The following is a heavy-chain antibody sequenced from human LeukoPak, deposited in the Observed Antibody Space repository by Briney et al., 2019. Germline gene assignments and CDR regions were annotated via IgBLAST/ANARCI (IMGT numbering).Heavy chain of an antibody. CDR2: IYTSGST. CDR1: GGSMSSYY. CDR3: ARGLGAVGLRFDP. D-gene: IGHD3-16*01. J-gene: IGHJ5*02. V-gene: IGHV4-4*07. Sequence: SETLSLTCTVSGGSMSSYYWSWIRQPAGKGLEWIGRIYTSGSTNYNPSLKSRVPMSVDTSKNQFSLKLSSVTAADTAVYYCARGLGAVGLRFDPWGQGTLVTVSS.